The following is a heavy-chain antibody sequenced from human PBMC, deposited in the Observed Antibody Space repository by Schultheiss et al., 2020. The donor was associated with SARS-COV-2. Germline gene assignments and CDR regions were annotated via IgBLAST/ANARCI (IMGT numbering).Heavy chain of an antibody. CDR2: IYTSGST. CDR3: ARGNWNYSHSYYYYGMDV. V-gene: IGHV4-59*10. D-gene: IGHD1-7*01. J-gene: IGHJ6*02. CDR1: GGSFSGYY. Sequence: SQTLSLTCAVYGGSFSGYYWSWIRQHPGKGLEWIGRIYTSGSTNYNPSLKSRVTISVDTSKNQFSLKLSSVTAADTAVYYCARGNWNYSHSYYYYGMDVWGQGTTVTVSS.